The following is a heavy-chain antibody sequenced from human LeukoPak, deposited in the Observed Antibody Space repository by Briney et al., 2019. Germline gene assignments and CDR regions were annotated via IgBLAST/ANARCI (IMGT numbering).Heavy chain of an antibody. CDR3: AKGTGQQLVGVSGQH. V-gene: IGHV3-48*01. J-gene: IGHJ1*01. Sequence: GGSLRLSCGGSGFTFKSFSMQWVRQAPGKGLEWVSDISSNSGIKSYADSVKGRFTFSRDNAKNSLYLQMNSLRAEDTAVYYCAKGTGQQLVGVSGQHWGQGTLVTVSS. CDR2: ISSNSGIK. CDR1: GFTFKSFS. D-gene: IGHD6-13*01.